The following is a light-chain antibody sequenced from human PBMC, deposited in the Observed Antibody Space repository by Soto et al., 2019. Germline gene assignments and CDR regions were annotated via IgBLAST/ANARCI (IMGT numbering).Light chain of an antibody. CDR1: QSVFHSANNMNY. V-gene: IGKV4-1*01. J-gene: IGKJ2*01. Sequence: DTVMTQSPDSLAVSLGERATINCKSSQSVFHSANNMNYLAWYQQKPGQSPKLLISWASIRDSGVPDRFSGGASGTDLPLTINRLKASDETVYYCHKFYNPPPYYFGQGTRLEIK. CDR2: WAS. CDR3: HKFYNPPPYY.